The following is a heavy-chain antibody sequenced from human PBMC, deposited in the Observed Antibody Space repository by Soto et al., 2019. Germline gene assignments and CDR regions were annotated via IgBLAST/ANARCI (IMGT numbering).Heavy chain of an antibody. CDR2: ISYDGSNK. J-gene: IGHJ6*02. D-gene: IGHD1-26*01. CDR3: ARAGSGVGATIYYYYGMDV. V-gene: IGHV3-30-3*01. CDR1: GGSISSSS. Sequence: LSLTCTVSGGSISSSSNHWGWIRQAPGKGLEWVAVISYDGSNKYYADSVKGRFTISRDNSKNTLYLQMNSLRAEDTAVYYCARAGSGVGATIYYYYGMDVWGQGTTVTVSS.